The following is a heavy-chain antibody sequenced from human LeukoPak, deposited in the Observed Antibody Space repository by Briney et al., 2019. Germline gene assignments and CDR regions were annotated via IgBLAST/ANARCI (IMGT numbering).Heavy chain of an antibody. CDR3: AKDPIRSYDSSGYYPNSLDY. CDR2: IWYDGSNK. J-gene: IGHJ4*02. CDR1: GFTFSDYY. Sequence: GGSLRLSCAASGFTFSDYYMSWVRQAPGKGLEWVAVIWYDGSNKYYADSVKGRFTISRDNSKNTLYLQMNSLRAEDTAVYYCAKDPIRSYDSSGYYPNSLDYWGQGTLVTVSS. D-gene: IGHD3-22*01. V-gene: IGHV3-33*06.